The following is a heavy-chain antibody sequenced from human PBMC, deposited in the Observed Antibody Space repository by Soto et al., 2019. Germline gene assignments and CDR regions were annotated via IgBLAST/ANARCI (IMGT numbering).Heavy chain of an antibody. Sequence: QVQPQESGPGLVKPSGTLSLTCAVSGDSISSTNWWNWVRQPPGKGLEWIGEISHSGTTNYNPSLKSRVTISADKSMNQFSLRLTSVTAADTAVYYCARSYSSSNWGQGTLVTVSS. CDR2: ISHSGTT. J-gene: IGHJ4*02. V-gene: IGHV4-4*02. CDR1: GDSISSTNW. CDR3: ARSYSSSN. D-gene: IGHD6-6*01.